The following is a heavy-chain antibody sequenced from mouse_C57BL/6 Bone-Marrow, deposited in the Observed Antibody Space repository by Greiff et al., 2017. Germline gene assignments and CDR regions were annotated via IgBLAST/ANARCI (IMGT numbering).Heavy chain of an antibody. CDR1: GFNIKDDY. D-gene: IGHD1-1*01. V-gene: IGHV14-4*01. J-gene: IGHJ4*01. CDR3: TKGNYYGKYYYAMDY. Sequence: EVQLQQSGAELVRPGASVKLSCTASGFNIKDDYMHWVKQRPEQGLEWIGWIDPENGDTEYASKFPGKATITADTSSNTAYLQLSSLTSEDTAVYYCTKGNYYGKYYYAMDYWGQGTSVTVSS. CDR2: IDPENGDT.